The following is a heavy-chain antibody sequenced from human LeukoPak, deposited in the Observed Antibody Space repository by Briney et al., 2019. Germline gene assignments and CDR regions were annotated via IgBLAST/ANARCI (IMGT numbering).Heavy chain of an antibody. D-gene: IGHD1-26*01. CDR3: AREGNSGSYYRDY. Sequence: PGGSLRLSCAASGFTFSSYSMNWVRQAPGKGLEWVSSISSSSSYIYYADSVKGRFTISRDNAKNSLYLQMNSLRAEDTAVYYSAREGNSGSYYRDYWGQGTLVTVSS. CDR1: GFTFSSYS. CDR2: ISSSSSYI. V-gene: IGHV3-21*01. J-gene: IGHJ4*02.